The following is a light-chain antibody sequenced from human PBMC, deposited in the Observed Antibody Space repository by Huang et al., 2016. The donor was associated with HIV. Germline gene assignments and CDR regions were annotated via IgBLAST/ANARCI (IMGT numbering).Light chain of an antibody. CDR2: GVS. CDR3: QQYKDWPTYT. J-gene: IGKJ2*01. Sequence: EIVMTQSPATLSLSPGEAATLSCRASQSVGNTLAWYQQKPGQSPRLLIHGVSTRATGVPGRFSGSGSGTEFTLTISSLQSEDFAVYHCQQYKDWPTYTFGQGTKLEIK. CDR1: QSVGNT. V-gene: IGKV3-15*01.